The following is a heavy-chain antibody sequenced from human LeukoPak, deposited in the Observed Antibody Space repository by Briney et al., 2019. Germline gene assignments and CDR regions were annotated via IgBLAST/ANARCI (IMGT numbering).Heavy chain of an antibody. D-gene: IGHD4-23*01. V-gene: IGHV4-39*01. Sequence: PSETLSLTCTVSGGSISSSSYYWGWIRQPPGKGLEWIGSTYYSGSTYYNPSLKSRVTISVDTSKNQFSLKLSSVTAADTAVYYCARVPNYGGNRYWYFDVWGRGTLVTVSS. CDR3: ARVPNYGGNRYWYFDV. J-gene: IGHJ2*01. CDR2: TYYSGST. CDR1: GGSISSSSYY.